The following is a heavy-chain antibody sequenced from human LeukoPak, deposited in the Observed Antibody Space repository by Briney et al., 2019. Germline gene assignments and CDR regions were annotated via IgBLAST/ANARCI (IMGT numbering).Heavy chain of an antibody. D-gene: IGHD7-27*01. J-gene: IGHJ4*02. CDR1: GFTFSNAW. V-gene: IGHV3-15*01. CDR2: TKSNTDGGTT. CDR3: TTRRATGGAFGDY. Sequence: WGTLRLTGAGSGFTFSNAWMSWVRPAPGKGLEWVGRTKSNTDGGTTDYAAPVKGRFTISRDDSKNTLHMQMNSLKTEETAVYYCTTRRATGGAFGDYWGQGTLVTVSS.